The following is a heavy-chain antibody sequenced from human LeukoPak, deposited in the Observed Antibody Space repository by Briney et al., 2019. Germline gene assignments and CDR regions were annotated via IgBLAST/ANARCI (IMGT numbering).Heavy chain of an antibody. Sequence: PSETLSLTCTVSGGSISSYYWSWIRQPPGKGLEWIGYIYYSGSTNYNPSLKSRVTISLDTSKNQFSLRLSSVTAADTAVYYCARVGSCSSTSCYGDWFDPWGQGTLVTVSS. D-gene: IGHD2-2*01. CDR3: ARVGSCSSTSCYGDWFDP. J-gene: IGHJ5*02. CDR1: GGSISSYY. V-gene: IGHV4-59*12. CDR2: IYYSGST.